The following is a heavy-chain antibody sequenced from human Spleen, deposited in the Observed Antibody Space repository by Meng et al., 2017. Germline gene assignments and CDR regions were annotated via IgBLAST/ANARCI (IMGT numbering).Heavy chain of an antibody. Sequence: GESLKISCKGSGYSFTSYCIGWVRQMPGKGLEWMGIIYPRDSDSTYSPSFQGQVTISADKSISTAYLQWSSLKASDTAMYYCARLGRLRYYFDYWGQGTLVTVSS. CDR2: IYPRDSDS. V-gene: IGHV5-51*01. CDR3: ARLGRLRYYFDY. J-gene: IGHJ4*02. CDR1: GYSFTSYC. D-gene: IGHD5-12*01.